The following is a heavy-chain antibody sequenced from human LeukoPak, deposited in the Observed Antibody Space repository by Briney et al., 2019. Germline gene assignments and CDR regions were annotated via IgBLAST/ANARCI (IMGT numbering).Heavy chain of an antibody. CDR3: ARSGYYGSGSYPPNCFDP. V-gene: IGHV4-59*01. CDR2: IYYTGST. Sequence: SETLSLTCTVSGGSFSYYYWNWIRQPPGKGLEWIGHIYYTGSTNYNPSLKSRVTISVDTSKNQFSLKLSTGTAADTAVYYCARSGYYGSGSYPPNCFDPWGQGTLVTVSS. CDR1: GGSFSYYY. D-gene: IGHD3-10*01. J-gene: IGHJ5*02.